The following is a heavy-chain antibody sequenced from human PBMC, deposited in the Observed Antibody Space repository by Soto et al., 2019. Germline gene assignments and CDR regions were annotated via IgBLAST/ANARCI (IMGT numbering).Heavy chain of an antibody. CDR2: ISGSGGST. CDR3: AKVPYSSSSYYFDY. D-gene: IGHD6-6*01. V-gene: IGHV3-23*01. J-gene: IGHJ4*02. Sequence: GGSLRLSCAASGFTFSSYAMSGVRQAPGKGLEWVSAISGSGGSTYYADSVKGRFTISRDNSKNTLYLQMNSLRAEDTAVYYCAKVPYSSSSYYFDYWGRGTLVTVSS. CDR1: GFTFSSYA.